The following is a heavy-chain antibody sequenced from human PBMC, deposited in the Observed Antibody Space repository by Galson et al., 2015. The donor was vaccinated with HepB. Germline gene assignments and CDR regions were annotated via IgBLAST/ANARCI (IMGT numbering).Heavy chain of an antibody. J-gene: IGHJ3*02. V-gene: IGHV4-59*01. CDR1: GGSITSDH. CDR3: ARGGGYGNYADAFDI. D-gene: IGHD4-11*01. Sequence: ETLSLTCTVSGGSITSDHWSWIRQPPGKGLEWIAFIYYTGSTNYNPSLKSRVSISVDTSKNQFSLKLTSVTAADTAVYYCARGGGYGNYADAFDIWGQGTMVTVSS. CDR2: IYYTGST.